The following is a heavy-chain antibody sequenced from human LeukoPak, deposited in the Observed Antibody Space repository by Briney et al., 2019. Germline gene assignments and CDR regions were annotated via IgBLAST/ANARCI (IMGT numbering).Heavy chain of an antibody. Sequence: PSETLSLTCAVSGGSITNNHWWSWVRQPPGKGLEWIGEIYHSGNTNYNPFLKSRVTISVDKSKNQFSLELTSVTAADTAVYYCARSPTLWGQGTLVTVSS. J-gene: IGHJ4*02. V-gene: IGHV4-4*02. CDR3: ARSPTL. CDR2: IYHSGNT. CDR1: GGSITNNHW.